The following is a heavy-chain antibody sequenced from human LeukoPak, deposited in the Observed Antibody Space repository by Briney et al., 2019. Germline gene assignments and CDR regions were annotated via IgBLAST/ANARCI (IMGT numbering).Heavy chain of an antibody. CDR3: ARVITRSPGDY. CDR1: VFTPSRIW. V-gene: IGHV3-7*04. Sequence: PGRTLRPSCTASVFTPSRIWTSGVRQAPGKGLAWVAEINEDGNDKWYVDSVKGRFTISRDNAKNSLYLQMNSLRAEDTAVYYCARVITRSPGDYWGQGTLVTVSS. CDR2: INEDGNDK. J-gene: IGHJ4*02. D-gene: IGHD3-16*01.